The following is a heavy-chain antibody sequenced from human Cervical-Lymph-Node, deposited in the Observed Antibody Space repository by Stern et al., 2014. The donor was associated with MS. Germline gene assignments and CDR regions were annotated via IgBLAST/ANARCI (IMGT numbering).Heavy chain of an antibody. CDR3: AREVAGHRLGMMDV. J-gene: IGHJ6*02. CDR2: INPSGGST. D-gene: IGHD6-19*01. Sequence: QVQLGQSGAEVKKPGASVKVSCKASGYPFTSYYMHWVRQAPGHGLEWLGIINPSGGSTSHAQKFQGRVTMTRDTSTSTVYMELSSLRSEDTAVYYCAREVAGHRLGMMDVWGQGTTVTVSS. CDR1: GYPFTSYY. V-gene: IGHV1-46*01.